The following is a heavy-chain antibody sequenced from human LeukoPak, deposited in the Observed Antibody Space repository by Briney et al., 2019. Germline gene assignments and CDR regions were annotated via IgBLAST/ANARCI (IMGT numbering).Heavy chain of an antibody. J-gene: IGHJ5*02. CDR2: IYHSGST. Sequence: SETLSLTCAVSGYSISSGYYWGWIRQPPGKGLEWIGSIYHSGSTYYNPSLKSRVTMSVDTSKNHFSLSLTSVTAADTAVYYCARGGYEGFDPWGQGTLVTVSS. CDR1: GYSISSGYY. D-gene: IGHD1-1*01. CDR3: ARGGYEGFDP. V-gene: IGHV4-38-2*01.